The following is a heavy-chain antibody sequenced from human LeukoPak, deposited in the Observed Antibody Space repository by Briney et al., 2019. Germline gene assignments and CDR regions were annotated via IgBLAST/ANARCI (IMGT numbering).Heavy chain of an antibody. CDR1: GGSISSHY. J-gene: IGHJ6*03. Sequence: SETLSLTCSVSGGSISSHYWSWIRQPPGKGLEWIGYIYYSGSTNYNPSLKSRVTISVDTSKNQFSLKLSSVTAADTAVYYCARVRSYDILTGWDYYMDVWGKGTTVTISS. CDR3: ARVRSYDILTGWDYYMDV. V-gene: IGHV4-59*11. D-gene: IGHD3-9*01. CDR2: IYYSGST.